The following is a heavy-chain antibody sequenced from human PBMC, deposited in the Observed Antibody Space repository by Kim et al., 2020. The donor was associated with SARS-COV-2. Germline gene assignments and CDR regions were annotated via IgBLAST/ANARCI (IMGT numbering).Heavy chain of an antibody. D-gene: IGHD1-26*01. Sequence: YYNPSLKSRVTISVDTSKNQFSLKLSSVTAADTAVYYCARDERSYDAFDIWGQGTMVTVSS. J-gene: IGHJ3*02. CDR3: ARDERSYDAFDI. V-gene: IGHV4-39*07.